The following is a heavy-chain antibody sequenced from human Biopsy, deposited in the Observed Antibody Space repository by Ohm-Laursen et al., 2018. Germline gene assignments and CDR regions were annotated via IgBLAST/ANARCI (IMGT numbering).Heavy chain of an antibody. J-gene: IGHJ5*02. CDR1: GVSINGGRYY. CDR3: ARDYDTSGYYYVS. CDR2: IFYSANT. Sequence: SDNLSLTCTVSGVSINGGRYYWNWIRHHPGKGLEWIGNIFYSANTYYNPSLKSRVNISVDTSKNQFSLKLNSVTAADTAVYYCARDYDTSGYYYVSWGQGTLVTVSS. D-gene: IGHD3-22*01. V-gene: IGHV4-30-4*02.